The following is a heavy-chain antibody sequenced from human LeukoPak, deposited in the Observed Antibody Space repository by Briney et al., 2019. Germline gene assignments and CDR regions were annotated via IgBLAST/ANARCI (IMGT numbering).Heavy chain of an antibody. CDR1: GYTFTSYA. D-gene: IGHD3-22*01. V-gene: IGHV1-3*01. CDR3: ARDPYYDSSGYSLPRVFDY. CDR2: INAGNGNT. Sequence: ASVTVSCKASGYTFTSYAMHWVRQAPGQRLEWMGWINAGNGNTKYSQKFQGRVTITRDTSASTAYMELSSLRSEDTAVYYCARDPYYDSSGYSLPRVFDYWGQGTLVTVSS. J-gene: IGHJ4*02.